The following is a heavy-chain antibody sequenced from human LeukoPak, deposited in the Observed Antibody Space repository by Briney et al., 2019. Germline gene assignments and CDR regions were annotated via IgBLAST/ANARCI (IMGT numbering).Heavy chain of an antibody. D-gene: IGHD3-9*01. Sequence: SETLSLTCAVYGGSFSGYYWGWIRQPPGKGLEWIGSIYYSGSTYYNPSLKSRVTISVDTSKNQFSLKLSSVTAADTAVYYCARAGGDYDILTGYSGWFDPWGQGTLVTVSS. J-gene: IGHJ5*02. V-gene: IGHV4-39*01. CDR1: GGSFSGYY. CDR3: ARAGGDYDILTGYSGWFDP. CDR2: IYYSGST.